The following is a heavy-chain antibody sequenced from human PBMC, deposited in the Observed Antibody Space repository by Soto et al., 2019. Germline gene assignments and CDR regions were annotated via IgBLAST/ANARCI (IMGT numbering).Heavy chain of an antibody. CDR3: ARGRGYGYGDDY. Sequence: SETLSLTCTVSGGSISTGDHFWSWIRQSPGKGLESIAYMSYSGTTYYNPSLKSRITTSVATSNNQFSLRLTSVTAADTAVYYCARGRGYGYGDDYWGQGTLVTVS. CDR1: GGSISTGDHF. D-gene: IGHD5-18*01. CDR2: MSYSGTT. V-gene: IGHV4-30-4*01. J-gene: IGHJ4*02.